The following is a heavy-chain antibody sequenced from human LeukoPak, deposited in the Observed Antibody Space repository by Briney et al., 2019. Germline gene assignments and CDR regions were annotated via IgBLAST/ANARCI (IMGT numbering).Heavy chain of an antibody. CDR3: VLGHYGGLFDN. J-gene: IGHJ4*02. CDR2: ILSDGTTK. Sequence: PGGSLRLSCAASGFTFSRYDMHWVRQAPGKGLEWVAIILSDGTTKDYADSVKGRFTISRDNSKDTLYIQMNSLRPEDTAVYYCVLGHYGGLFDNWGQGTLVSVSS. V-gene: IGHV3-30-3*01. CDR1: GFTFSRYD. D-gene: IGHD4-23*01.